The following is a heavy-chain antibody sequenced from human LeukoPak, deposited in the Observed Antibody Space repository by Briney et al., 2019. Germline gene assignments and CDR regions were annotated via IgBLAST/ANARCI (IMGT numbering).Heavy chain of an antibody. CDR1: GFTFSSYE. CDR3: ARAGILLWF. CDR2: SSSSGGTI. V-gene: IGHV3-48*03. Sequence: GGSLRLSCAASGFTFSSYEMNWVRQAPGKGLEWVSCSSSSGGTIYYADSVKGRFTISRDNAKNSLYLQMNSLRAEDTAVYYCARAGILLWFWGQGTLVTVSS. J-gene: IGHJ4*02. D-gene: IGHD3-10*01.